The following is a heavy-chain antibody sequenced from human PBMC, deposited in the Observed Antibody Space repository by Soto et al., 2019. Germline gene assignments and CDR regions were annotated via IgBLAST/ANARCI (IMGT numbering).Heavy chain of an antibody. CDR2: ISYDGRNK. Sequence: QVQLVESGGGVVQPGRSLRLSCAASGFTFSSYAMHWVRQAPGKGLEWVAVISYDGRNKYYADSVKGRFTISRDNSQNTLYLQMNSLRAEDTAVYYCASPYGSGSYYNPQGNFLDYWGQGTLVTVSS. J-gene: IGHJ4*02. CDR1: GFTFSSYA. D-gene: IGHD3-10*01. CDR3: ASPYGSGSYYNPQGNFLDY. V-gene: IGHV3-30-3*01.